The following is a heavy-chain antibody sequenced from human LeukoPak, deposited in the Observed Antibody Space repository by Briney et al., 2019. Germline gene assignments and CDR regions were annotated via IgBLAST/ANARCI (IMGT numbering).Heavy chain of an antibody. CDR3: AREGLTGTTWAYYYYYYGMDV. D-gene: IGHD1-7*01. V-gene: IGHV3-33*01. CDR2: IWYDGSNK. J-gene: IGHJ6*02. Sequence: GGSLRLSCAASGFTFSSYGMHWVRQAPGKGLEWVAVIWYDGSNKYYADSVKGRFTISRDNSKNTLYLQMNSLRAEDTAVYYCAREGLTGTTWAYYYYYYGMDVWGQGTTVTVSS. CDR1: GFTFSSYG.